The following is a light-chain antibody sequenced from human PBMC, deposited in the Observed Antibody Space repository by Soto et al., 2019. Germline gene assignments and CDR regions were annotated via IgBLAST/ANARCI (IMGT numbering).Light chain of an antibody. J-gene: IGLJ1*01. CDR3: NSYTNNNTFV. Sequence: QSALTQPASVSGSPGQSITISCTGTSSDVGGYNYVSWFQQHPGKAPNLMIYEVSNRPSGVSNRFSGSRSGNTASLTISGLQSEDEAEYYCNSYTNNNTFVFGTGTKLTVL. V-gene: IGLV2-14*01. CDR1: SSDVGGYNY. CDR2: EVS.